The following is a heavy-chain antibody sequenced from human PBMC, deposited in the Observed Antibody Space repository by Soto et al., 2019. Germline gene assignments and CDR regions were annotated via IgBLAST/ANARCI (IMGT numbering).Heavy chain of an antibody. CDR1: GGTFSSYT. J-gene: IGHJ4*02. D-gene: IGHD6-13*01. V-gene: IGHV1-69*02. CDR3: ASGDSSSCCAGEIRGDFGY. CDR2: IIPILGIA. Sequence: QVQLVQSGAEVKKPGSSVKVSCKASGGTFSSYTISWVRQAPGQGLEWMGRIIPILGIANYAQKFQGRVTITADKSTSTAYMELSSLRSEDTAVYYGASGDSSSCCAGEIRGDFGYCGQGTLVTVSS.